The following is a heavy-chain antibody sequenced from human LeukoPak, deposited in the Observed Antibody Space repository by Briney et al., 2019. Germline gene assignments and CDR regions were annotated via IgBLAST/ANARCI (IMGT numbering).Heavy chain of an antibody. V-gene: IGHV3-53*01. CDR1: GFTVTTNY. Sequence: GGSLRLSCAASGFTVTTNYMNWVRQAPGKGLEWVAVIYSGGTIYYADSVKGRFTISRDNSKNTLYLQMNTLRAEDTAVYYCAMGSGYLFDYWGQGTLVTVSS. CDR3: AMGSGYLFDY. CDR2: IYSGGTI. J-gene: IGHJ4*02. D-gene: IGHD3-3*01.